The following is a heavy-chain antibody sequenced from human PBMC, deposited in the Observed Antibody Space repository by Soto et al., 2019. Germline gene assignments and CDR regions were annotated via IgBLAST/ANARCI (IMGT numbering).Heavy chain of an antibody. CDR2: INHSGST. Sequence: QVQLQQWGAGLLKPSETLSLTCAVYGGSFSGYYWSWIRQPPGKGLEWIGEINHSGSTNYNPSLKGRVTISVDTSKNQFSLKLSSVTAADTAVYYCAREVGSVVVVPYYFDYWGQGTLVTVSS. J-gene: IGHJ4*02. CDR1: GGSFSGYY. CDR3: AREVGSVVVVPYYFDY. V-gene: IGHV4-34*01. D-gene: IGHD2-15*01.